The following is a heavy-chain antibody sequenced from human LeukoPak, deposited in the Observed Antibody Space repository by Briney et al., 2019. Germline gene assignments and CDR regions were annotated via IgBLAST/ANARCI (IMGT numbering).Heavy chain of an antibody. D-gene: IGHD6-6*01. Sequence: GGSLRLSCAASGFTFSKNWMSWVRQDPGKGLEWVANIKEDGSEKYYVDSVKGRFTVSRDNAKNLMYLQMDSLRAEDTAVYYCARDFEYTSSAGTFDYWGQGTRVTVSS. CDR1: GFTFSKNW. J-gene: IGHJ4*02. CDR2: IKEDGSEK. CDR3: ARDFEYTSSAGTFDY. V-gene: IGHV3-7*01.